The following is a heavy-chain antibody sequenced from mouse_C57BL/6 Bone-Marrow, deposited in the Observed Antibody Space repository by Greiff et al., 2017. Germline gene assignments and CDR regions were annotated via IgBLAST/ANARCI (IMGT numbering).Heavy chain of an antibody. Sequence: EVQLKESGPELVKPGASVKISCKASGYTFTDYYMNWVKQSHGKSLEWIGDINPNNGGTSYNQKFKGKATLTVDKSSSTAYMELRSLTSEDSAVYYCARSYKGYYAMDYWGQGTSVTVSS. CDR1: GYTFTDYY. D-gene: IGHD1-3*01. V-gene: IGHV1-26*01. CDR3: ARSYKGYYAMDY. J-gene: IGHJ4*01. CDR2: INPNNGGT.